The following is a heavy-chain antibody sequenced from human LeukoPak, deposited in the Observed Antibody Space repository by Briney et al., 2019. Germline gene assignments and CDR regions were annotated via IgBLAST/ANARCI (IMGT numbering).Heavy chain of an antibody. CDR2: IYYSGST. CDR1: GGSISSYY. Sequence: SETLSLTCTVSGGSISSYYWSWIRQPPGKGLEWIGYIYYSGSTNYNPSLKSRVTISVDTSKNQFSLKLSSVTAADTAVYYCARVEYYYDSSGFRAPYGMDVWGQGTTVTVSS. J-gene: IGHJ6*02. D-gene: IGHD3-22*01. V-gene: IGHV4-59*08. CDR3: ARVEYYYDSSGFRAPYGMDV.